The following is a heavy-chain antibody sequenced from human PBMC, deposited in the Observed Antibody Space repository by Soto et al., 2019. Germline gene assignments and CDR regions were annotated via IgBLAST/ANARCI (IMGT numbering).Heavy chain of an antibody. D-gene: IGHD3-22*01. CDR1: GFTFSSYA. CDR2: IGGSGGST. J-gene: IGHJ6*02. Sequence: LRLSCAASGFTFSSYAMSWVRQAPGKGLEWVSAIGGSGGSTYYADSVKGRFTISRDNSKNTLFLQMNSLRAEDTAVYYCAKDPYYYDTSEMDVWGQGTTVTVSS. V-gene: IGHV3-23*01. CDR3: AKDPYYYDTSEMDV.